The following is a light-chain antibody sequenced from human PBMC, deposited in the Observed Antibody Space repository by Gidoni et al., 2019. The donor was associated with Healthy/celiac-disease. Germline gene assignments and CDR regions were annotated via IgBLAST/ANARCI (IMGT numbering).Light chain of an antibody. CDR1: SSDVGGYNY. V-gene: IGLV2-14*01. J-gene: IGLJ1*01. Sequence: QSALTQPASVSGSPGQSITISCTGTSSDVGGYNYVSWYQQHPGKAPKLMIYEVSHRPSGVSNRFSGSKSGNTASLTISGLQAEDEADYSCSSYTSSSDYVFGTGTKVTV. CDR2: EVS. CDR3: SSYTSSSDYV.